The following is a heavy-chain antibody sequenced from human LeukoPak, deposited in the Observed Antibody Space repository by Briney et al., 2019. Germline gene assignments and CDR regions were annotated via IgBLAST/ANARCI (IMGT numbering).Heavy chain of an antibody. CDR2: MNPNSGNT. CDR3: ARDIAYFDWLLSLDY. V-gene: IGHV1-8*03. CDR1: GYTFISYD. Sequence: ASVKVSCKASGYTFISYDINWVRQVTGQGLEWMGWMNPNSGNTGYAQKFQGRVTITRNTSISTAFMELSSLRSEDTAAYYCARDIAYFDWLLSLDYWGQGTLVTVSS. D-gene: IGHD3-9*01. J-gene: IGHJ4*02.